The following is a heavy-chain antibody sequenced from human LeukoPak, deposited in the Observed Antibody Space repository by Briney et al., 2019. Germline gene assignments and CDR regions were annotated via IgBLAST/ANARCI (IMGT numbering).Heavy chain of an antibody. V-gene: IGHV3-53*01. J-gene: IGHJ4*02. CDR2: IYSGGTT. D-gene: IGHD2-8*01. CDR1: GFSVSNSY. CDR3: AREAMEYFDY. Sequence: PGGSLRLSCAASGFSVSNSYMSWVRQAPGKGLEWVSLIYSGGTTYYADSVKGRFTISRDNSKNTLYLQMNSLRDEDTAVYYCAREAMEYFDYWGQGTLVTVSS.